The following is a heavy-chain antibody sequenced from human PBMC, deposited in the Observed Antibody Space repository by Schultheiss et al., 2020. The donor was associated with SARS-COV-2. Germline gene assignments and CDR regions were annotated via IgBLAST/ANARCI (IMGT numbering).Heavy chain of an antibody. Sequence: SGPTLVKPTDTLTLTCTFSGFSLSTSGMCVSWIRQPPGKALEWVTLIDWDDDKYYSTSLKTRLTISKDTSKNQVVLTMTNMDPVDTATYYCARIRSEVAAATFDFWGQGTLVTVSS. J-gene: IGHJ4*02. V-gene: IGHV2-70*01. CDR1: GFSLSTSGMC. D-gene: IGHD6-13*01. CDR2: IDWDDDK. CDR3: ARIRSEVAAATFDF.